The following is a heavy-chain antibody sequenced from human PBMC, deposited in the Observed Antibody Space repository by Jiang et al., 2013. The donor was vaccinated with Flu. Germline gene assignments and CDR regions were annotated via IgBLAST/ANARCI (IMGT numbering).Heavy chain of an antibody. D-gene: IGHD3-22*01. Sequence: PGLVKPSETLSLTCTVSGGSINSHYWSWIRQPPGKGLEWIAYISYGGRTNYNPSLRSRVTISIDTSRNQFSLKLSSVTAADTAVYYCARVIRVITANAFDVWGQGTMVT. J-gene: IGHJ3*01. CDR3: ARVIRVITANAFDV. CDR2: ISYGGRT. V-gene: IGHV4-59*11. CDR1: GGSINSHY.